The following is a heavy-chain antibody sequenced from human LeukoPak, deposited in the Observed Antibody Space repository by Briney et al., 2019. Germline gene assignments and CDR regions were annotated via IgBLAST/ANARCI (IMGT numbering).Heavy chain of an antibody. CDR2: INPSGGST. J-gene: IGHJ6*02. CDR3: ASCGYSSSACYYGMDV. D-gene: IGHD6-13*01. CDR1: GYTFTSYY. Sequence: ASVKVSCKASGYTFTSYYMHWVRQAPGQGLEWMGIINPSGGSTSYAQKFQGRVTMTRDTSTSTVYMELSSLRSEDTGVYYCASCGYSSSACYYGMDVWGQGTTVTVSS. V-gene: IGHV1-46*01.